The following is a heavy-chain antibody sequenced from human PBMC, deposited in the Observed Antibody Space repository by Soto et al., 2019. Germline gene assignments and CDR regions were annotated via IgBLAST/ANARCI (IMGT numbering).Heavy chain of an antibody. V-gene: IGHV3-64D*06. J-gene: IGHJ5*02. CDR2: ISSNGDST. D-gene: IGHD6-25*01. CDR1: GFSFSYYT. Sequence: GRSLRLSWSASGFSFSYYTMHWVRQAPGKGLEYVSAISSNGDSTYYVDSVRGRFIISRDNSKNTVHLQMGSLRTEDAAVSYSVKGIFPTVRNAALDIWGQ. CDR3: VKGIFPTVRNAALDI.